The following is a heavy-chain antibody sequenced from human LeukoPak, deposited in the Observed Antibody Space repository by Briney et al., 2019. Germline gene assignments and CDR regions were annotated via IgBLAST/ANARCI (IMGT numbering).Heavy chain of an antibody. D-gene: IGHD3-10*01. Sequence: SVKVSCKASGGTFSSYAISWVRQAPGQGLEWMGGIIPIFGTANYAQKFQGRVTITTDESTSTAYMELSSLRSEDTAVYYCARAGGAGVALKVYYFDYWGQGTLVTVSS. CDR1: GGTFSSYA. V-gene: IGHV1-69*05. J-gene: IGHJ4*02. CDR2: IIPIFGTA. CDR3: ARAGGAGVALKVYYFDY.